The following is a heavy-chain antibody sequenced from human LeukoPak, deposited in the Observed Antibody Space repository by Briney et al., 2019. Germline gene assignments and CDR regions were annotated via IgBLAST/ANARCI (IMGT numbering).Heavy chain of an antibody. CDR2: IHHSGSS. J-gene: IGHJ4*02. V-gene: IGHV4-31*03. CDR3: ARGGNRFGGFYFDY. CDR1: ADSLSSGGHY. D-gene: IGHD3-10*01. Sequence: PSQTLSLTCIVSADSLSSGGHYWAWIRQLPGKGLESIGFIHHSGSSRHNPSLKDRVAISVDASRKQFALRLSSVTAADTAIYYCARGGNRFGGFYFDYWGQGIQVIVSS.